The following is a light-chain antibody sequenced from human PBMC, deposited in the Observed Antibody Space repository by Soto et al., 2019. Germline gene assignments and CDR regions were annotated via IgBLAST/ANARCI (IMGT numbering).Light chain of an antibody. Sequence: DIQMTQSPSTLSGSVGDRVTITCRASQTISSWLAWYQQKPGKAPKLLIYDASALPRGVPPRFSGSGSGTKFTLTIASLQPDDFATYYCQQYETFSGTFGPGTKVDIK. V-gene: IGKV1-5*01. CDR1: QTISSW. CDR2: DAS. CDR3: QQYETFSGT. J-gene: IGKJ1*01.